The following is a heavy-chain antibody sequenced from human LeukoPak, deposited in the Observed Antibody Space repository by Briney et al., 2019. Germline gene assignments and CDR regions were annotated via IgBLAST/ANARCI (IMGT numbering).Heavy chain of an antibody. V-gene: IGHV4-4*07. D-gene: IGHD2/OR15-2a*01. Sequence: SETLSLTCTVSGGSISSYYWSWIRQPAGKGLEWIGRIYTSGSTNYNPSLKSRVTISVDTSKNQFSLKLSSVTAADTAVYYCARGGLFYDPTTYYFDYWGQGTLVTVSS. CDR3: ARGGLFYDPTTYYFDY. J-gene: IGHJ4*02. CDR2: IYTSGST. CDR1: GGSISSYY.